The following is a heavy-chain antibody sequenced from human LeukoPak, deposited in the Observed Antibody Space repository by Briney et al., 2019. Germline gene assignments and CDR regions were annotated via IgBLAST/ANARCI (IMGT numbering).Heavy chain of an antibody. CDR1: GGSMSHH. CDR3: ARRATVTLFDY. J-gene: IGHJ4*02. D-gene: IGHD4-17*01. Sequence: SETLSLTCTVSGGSMSHHWSWIRQSPGKGLEWIGSIYHSGTTLYNPSLKSRVAISVDKSKNQFSLNLNSVTAADTAVYYCARRATVTLFDYWGQGTLVTVSS. V-gene: IGHV4-38-2*02. CDR2: IYHSGTT.